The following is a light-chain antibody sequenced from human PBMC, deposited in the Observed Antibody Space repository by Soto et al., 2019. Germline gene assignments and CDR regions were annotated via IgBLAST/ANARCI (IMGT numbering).Light chain of an antibody. CDR2: ATS. CDR3: QQSYSSLT. V-gene: IGKV1-39*01. CDR1: QSISRF. J-gene: IGKJ4*01. Sequence: DIQMTQSPSSLSASVGDRVTITCRASQSISRFINWYQQKPGRAPRLLMYATSRLEKGVPSRFSGRGSGTEFTLTIDSLQPEDFATYFCQQSYSSLTFGGGTRVEVK.